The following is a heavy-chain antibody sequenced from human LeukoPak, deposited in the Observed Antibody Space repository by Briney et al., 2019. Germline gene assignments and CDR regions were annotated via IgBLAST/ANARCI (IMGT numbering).Heavy chain of an antibody. CDR2: ISGICGST. CDR3: GKDGLANIAAAGYFQH. CDR1: GFTFRSYA. Sequence: GGSLRLSCAASGFTFRSYAMSWGRQAPGKGLEWVSAISGICGSTYYAESVKGGFTISRANSKNTLYLQMNSLRAEDTAVYYCGKDGLANIAAAGYFQHWGQGTLVTVSS. D-gene: IGHD6-13*01. J-gene: IGHJ1*01. V-gene: IGHV3-23*01.